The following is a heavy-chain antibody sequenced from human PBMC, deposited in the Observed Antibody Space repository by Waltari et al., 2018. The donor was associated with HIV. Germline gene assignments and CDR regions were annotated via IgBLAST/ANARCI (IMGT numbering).Heavy chain of an antibody. CDR3: ARDRTATSRGNGMDV. Sequence: GGVVQPGTSLRLSCAASGFTFNNNAMHWVRQAPGKGLEWVAVIWYDGRNKYYSDSVKGRFSITRDTSKNTLSLEMNSLRAEDTGIYYCARDRTATSRGNGMDVWGPGTTVIVSS. D-gene: IGHD1-1*01. CDR2: IWYDGRNK. CDR1: GFTFNNNA. V-gene: IGHV3-33*01. J-gene: IGHJ6*02.